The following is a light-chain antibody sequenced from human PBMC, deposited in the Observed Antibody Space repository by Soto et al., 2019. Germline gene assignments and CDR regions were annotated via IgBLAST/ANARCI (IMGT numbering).Light chain of an antibody. CDR2: DVN. V-gene: IGLV2-14*01. CDR3: SSYTGSNTPVV. CDR1: TSDVGGYNY. J-gene: IGLJ2*01. Sequence: QSVLTQPASVSGSPGQSITIPCTGTTSDVGGYNYVSWYQQHPGKAPNLIIFDVNNRPSGVSNRFSGSKSGNSASLTSSGLQAEDEADYYCSSYTGSNTPVVFGGGTKVTVL.